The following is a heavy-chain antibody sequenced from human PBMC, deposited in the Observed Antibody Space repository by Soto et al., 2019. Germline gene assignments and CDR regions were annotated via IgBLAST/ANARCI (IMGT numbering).Heavy chain of an antibody. Sequence: PSETLSLTCTVSGGSISSYYWSWIRQPPGKGLEWIGYIYYSGSTYYNPSLKSRVTISVDTSKNQFSLKLSSVTAADTAVYYCASNSYWYNFYDYWGQGTLVTVPS. J-gene: IGHJ4*02. V-gene: IGHV4-30-4*01. CDR2: IYYSGST. CDR1: GGSISSYY. D-gene: IGHD1-1*01. CDR3: ASNSYWYNFYDY.